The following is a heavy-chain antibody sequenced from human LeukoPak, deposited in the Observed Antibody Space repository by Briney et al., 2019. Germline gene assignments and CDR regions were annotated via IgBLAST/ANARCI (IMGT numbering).Heavy chain of an antibody. Sequence: AGESLKISCAASGFTVSSNYMSWVRQAPGKGLEWVSVIYSGGSTYYADSVKGRFTISRDNSKNTLYLQMNSLRAEDTAVYYCAGGYCSGGSCIDAFDIWGQGTMVTVSS. J-gene: IGHJ3*02. CDR1: GFTVSSNY. CDR2: IYSGGST. CDR3: AGGYCSGGSCIDAFDI. V-gene: IGHV3-66*01. D-gene: IGHD2-15*01.